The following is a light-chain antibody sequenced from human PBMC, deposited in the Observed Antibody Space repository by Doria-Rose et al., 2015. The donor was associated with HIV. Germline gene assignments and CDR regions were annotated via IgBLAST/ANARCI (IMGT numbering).Light chain of an antibody. CDR2: DGS. CDR3: HQYGTSWT. J-gene: IGKJ1*01. Sequence: EIVLTQSPGTLSSSPGGRATLSCRASQSFSSTYLAWYQQKPGQAPSLLIYDGSTRATGIPGRFSASGPGTDFTLTINRLEPEDFALYYCHQYGTSWTFGQGTKVEI. V-gene: IGKV3-20*01. CDR1: QSFSSTY.